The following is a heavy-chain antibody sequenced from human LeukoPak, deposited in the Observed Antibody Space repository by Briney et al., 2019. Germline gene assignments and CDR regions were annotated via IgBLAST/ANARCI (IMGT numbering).Heavy chain of an antibody. J-gene: IGHJ4*02. V-gene: IGHV4-39*07. Sequence: SETLSLTCSVSGDSINSSTSYWGWVRQPPGKGLEWIGTIFYSGSIYNNPSLKSRVTMSLDTSKNQFSLRLPSVTAADTAFYYCARVFRFSYFDYWGQGALITVS. D-gene: IGHD3-3*01. CDR1: GDSINSSTSY. CDR2: IFYSGSI. CDR3: ARVFRFSYFDY.